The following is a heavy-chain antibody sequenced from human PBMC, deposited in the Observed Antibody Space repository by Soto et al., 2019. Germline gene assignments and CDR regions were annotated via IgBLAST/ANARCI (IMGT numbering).Heavy chain of an antibody. V-gene: IGHV4-59*08. CDR1: GGSISSYY. Sequence: QVQLQESGPGLVKPSETLSLTCTVSGGSISSYYWSWIRQPPGKGLEWIGYIYYSGSTNYNPSLKSRVTISVDTSKNQFSLKLSSVTAADTAVYYCARHLSSGWFSNWFDPWGQGTLVSVSS. CDR3: ARHLSSGWFSNWFDP. CDR2: IYYSGST. D-gene: IGHD6-19*01. J-gene: IGHJ5*02.